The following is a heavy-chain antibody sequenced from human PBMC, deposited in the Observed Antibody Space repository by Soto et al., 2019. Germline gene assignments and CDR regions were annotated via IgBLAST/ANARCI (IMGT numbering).Heavy chain of an antibody. Sequence: ASVKVSCKASDYTFTSYGISWVRQAPGQGLEWIGWISAYNGNTNYAQKLQGRVTMTTDTSTSTAYMELRSLRSDDTAVYYCARDRCSGGSCYSWGYFDYWGQGTLVTVSS. V-gene: IGHV1-18*01. CDR3: ARDRCSGGSCYSWGYFDY. CDR2: ISAYNGNT. D-gene: IGHD2-15*01. J-gene: IGHJ4*02. CDR1: DYTFTSYG.